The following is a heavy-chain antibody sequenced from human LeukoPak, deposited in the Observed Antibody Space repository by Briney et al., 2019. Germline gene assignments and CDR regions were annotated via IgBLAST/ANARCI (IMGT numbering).Heavy chain of an antibody. D-gene: IGHD6-19*01. CDR1: GFTFSSYS. J-gene: IGHJ6*02. V-gene: IGHV3-21*01. CDR2: ISSSSSYI. CDR3: ARSPILSIAVAGTQYYYYYGMDV. Sequence: PGGSLRLSCAASGFTFSSYSMNWVRQAPGKGLEWVSSISSSSSYIYYADSVKGRFTISRDNAKNSLYLQMNSLRAEDTAVYYCARSPILSIAVAGTQYYYYYGMDVWGQGTTVTVSS.